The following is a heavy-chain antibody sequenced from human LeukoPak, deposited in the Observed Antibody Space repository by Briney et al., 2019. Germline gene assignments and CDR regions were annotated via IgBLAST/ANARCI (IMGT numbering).Heavy chain of an antibody. J-gene: IGHJ4*02. CDR1: GDSISSSSDY. D-gene: IGHD6-19*01. CDR2: IFYSGNT. V-gene: IGHV4-39*02. Sequence: SETLSLTWTVSGDSISSSSDYWGWIRQPPGKGREWIGSIFYSGNTYYNASLKSRVTISVDTSKNHFSLKLSSVTSADTAVYYCARRSSGGGLFDYWGQGTLVTVSS. CDR3: ARRSSGGGLFDY.